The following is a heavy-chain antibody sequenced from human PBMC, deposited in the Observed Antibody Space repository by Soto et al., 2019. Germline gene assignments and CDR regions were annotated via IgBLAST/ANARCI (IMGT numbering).Heavy chain of an antibody. J-gene: IGHJ4*02. V-gene: IGHV3-23*01. D-gene: IGHD6-19*01. CDR3: AKVSRIIAVAGSDFDY. Sequence: PGGSLRLSCAASGFTFSSYAMSWVRQAPGKGLEWVSAISGSGGSTYYADSVKGRFTISRDNSKNTLYLQMNSLRAEDTAVYYCAKVSRIIAVAGSDFDYWGQGTLVTVSS. CDR2: ISGSGGST. CDR1: GFTFSSYA.